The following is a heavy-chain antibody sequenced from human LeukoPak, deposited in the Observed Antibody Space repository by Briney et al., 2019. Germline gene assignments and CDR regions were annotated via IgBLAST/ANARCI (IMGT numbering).Heavy chain of an antibody. V-gene: IGHV3-74*03. D-gene: IGHD2-15*01. CDR2: ISPDGSTT. Sequence: GGSLRLSCAASGFTFSRYWMHWVRQAPGKGLMWVSRISPDGSTTLYADSVKGRFTISRDNAKNSLYLQMNSLRADDTAVYYCVRTATHRTWFDPWGQGTLVTVSS. CDR1: GFTFSRYW. CDR3: VRTATHRTWFDP. J-gene: IGHJ5*02.